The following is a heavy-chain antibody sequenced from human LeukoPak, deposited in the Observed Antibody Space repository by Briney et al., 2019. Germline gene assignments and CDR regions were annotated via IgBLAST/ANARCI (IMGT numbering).Heavy chain of an antibody. CDR2: ISSNGGST. D-gene: IGHD2-15*01. J-gene: IGHJ6*03. CDR1: GFTFSSYA. CDR3: AKVVAANWDYYYMDV. Sequence: GGSLRLSCAASGFTFSSYAMHWVRQAPGKGLEYVSAISSNGGSTYYANSVKGRFTISRDNSKNTLYLQMGSLRAEDMAVYYCAKVVAANWDYYYMDVWGKGTTVTFSS. V-gene: IGHV3-64*01.